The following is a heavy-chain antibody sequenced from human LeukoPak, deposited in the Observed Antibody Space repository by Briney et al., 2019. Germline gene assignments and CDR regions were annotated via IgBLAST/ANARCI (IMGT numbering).Heavy chain of an antibody. CDR1: GGSINSDY. CDR3: ARVGGMTTVNNAAFDI. D-gene: IGHD4-11*01. Sequence: SETLSLTCSVSGGSINSDYWTWIRQPPGKGLEWIGYMYHYGGTNYNPSLKSRVTISIDKPKKQFSLKLISVTAADTAIYHCARVGGMTTVNNAAFDIWGQGTMVTVSS. J-gene: IGHJ3*02. V-gene: IGHV4-59*01. CDR2: MYHYGGT.